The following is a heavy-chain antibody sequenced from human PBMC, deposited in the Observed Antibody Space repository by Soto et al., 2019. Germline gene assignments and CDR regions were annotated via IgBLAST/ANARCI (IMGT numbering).Heavy chain of an antibody. CDR3: TTYLWRTAVGGGSTGQFSP. CDR2: IKSKSDGGTT. V-gene: IGHV3-15*01. D-gene: IGHD5-18*01. Sequence: SLRLSCAASGFTFRDAWISWVRQAPGKALDWVGRIKSKSDGGTTGYAAPVRASFTISRDDPKKTWYLKMNSLTTEDPAVDNCTTYLWRTAVGGGSTGQFSPWGRG. J-gene: IGHJ4*02. CDR1: GFTFRDAW.